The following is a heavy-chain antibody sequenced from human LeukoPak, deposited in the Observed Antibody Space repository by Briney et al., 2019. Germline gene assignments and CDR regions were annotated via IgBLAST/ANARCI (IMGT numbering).Heavy chain of an antibody. J-gene: IGHJ4*02. V-gene: IGHV3-30*02. CDR1: GFTFSSYS. D-gene: IGHD3-10*01. CDR3: AKDLVRGVRETSFDY. Sequence: PGGSLRLSCAASGFTFSSYSMNWVRQAPGKGLEWVAFIRYDGSNEYYADSVKGRFTISRDNSKNTLYLQMNSLRAEDTAVYYCAKDLVRGVRETSFDYWGQGTLVTVSS. CDR2: IRYDGSNE.